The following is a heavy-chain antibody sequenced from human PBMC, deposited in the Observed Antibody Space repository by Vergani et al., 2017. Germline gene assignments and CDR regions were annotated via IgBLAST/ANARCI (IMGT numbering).Heavy chain of an antibody. D-gene: IGHD3-10*01. Sequence: QVQLQQWGAGLLKPSETLSLTCAVYGGSFSGYYWSWIRQPPGKGLEWIGYIYYSGSTNYNPSLKSRVTISVDTSKNQFSLKLSSVTAADTAVYYCARDPGMVRGVIITPWGAFDIWGQGTMVTVSS. V-gene: IGHV4-34*11. CDR1: GGSFSGYY. J-gene: IGHJ3*02. CDR2: IYYSGST. CDR3: ARDPGMVRGVIITPWGAFDI.